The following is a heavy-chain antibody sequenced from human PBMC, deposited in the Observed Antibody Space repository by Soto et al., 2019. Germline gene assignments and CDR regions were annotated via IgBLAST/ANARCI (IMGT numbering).Heavy chain of an antibody. Sequence: GGSLGLSCAASGFSFSSYAMSGVRQAPGKGLEWVSTLTRHGTSGDADSVQGRFTVSRDNSKNTVSLQMHSLRAEDTALYYCTKRATTITTPGNYFDSWGQGTLVTVSS. CDR3: TKRATTITTPGNYFDS. J-gene: IGHJ4*02. V-gene: IGHV3-23*01. CDR1: GFSFSSYA. D-gene: IGHD1-1*01. CDR2: LTRHGTS.